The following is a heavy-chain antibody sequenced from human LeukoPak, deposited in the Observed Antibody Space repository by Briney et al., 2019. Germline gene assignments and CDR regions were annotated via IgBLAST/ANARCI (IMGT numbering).Heavy chain of an antibody. V-gene: IGHV5-51*01. CDR1: VYSFTNYW. CDR2: IYPRDSDT. Sequence: GESLKISCMGSVYSFTNYWIGWVRQMPGKSLEWMGIIYPRDSDTRYSPSFQGQVTISADKSISTAYLQWSSLKASHTAMYYCASGGIAAAGTGNWFDPWGQGTLVTVSS. J-gene: IGHJ5*02. D-gene: IGHD6-13*01. CDR3: ASGGIAAAGTGNWFDP.